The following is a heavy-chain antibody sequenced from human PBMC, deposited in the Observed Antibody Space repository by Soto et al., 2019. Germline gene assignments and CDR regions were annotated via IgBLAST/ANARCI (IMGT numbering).Heavy chain of an antibody. V-gene: IGHV4-59*01. CDR1: GGSISSYY. D-gene: IGHD3-22*01. CDR2: IYYSGST. Sequence: SSETLSLTCTVSGGSISSYYWNWIRQHPGKGLEWMGYIYYSGSTNYNPSLKSRVTISVDTSKNQFSLKLSSVTAADTAVYYCARTKDSSGYYSDYWGQGTLVTVS. CDR3: ARTKDSSGYYSDY. J-gene: IGHJ4*02.